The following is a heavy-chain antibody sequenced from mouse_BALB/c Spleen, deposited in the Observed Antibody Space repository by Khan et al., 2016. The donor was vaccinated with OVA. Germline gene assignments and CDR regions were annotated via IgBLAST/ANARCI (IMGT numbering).Heavy chain of an antibody. V-gene: IGHV3-2*02. J-gene: IGHJ4*01. Sequence: EVQLQESGPGLVKPSQSLSLTCTVSGYSITSDFAWNWVRQFPGNKLEWMGYISFSGTTSYDPSLKSRLSITRDTSKNQFFLQLSSVNTEDTATYYLSRSVYYAYAYAMDYWGQGTSVTVSS. D-gene: IGHD2-2*01. CDR3: SRSVYYAYAYAMDY. CDR1: GYSITSDFA. CDR2: ISFSGTT.